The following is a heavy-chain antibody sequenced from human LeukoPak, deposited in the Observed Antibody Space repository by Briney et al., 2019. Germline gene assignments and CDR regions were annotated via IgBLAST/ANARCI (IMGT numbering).Heavy chain of an antibody. J-gene: IGHJ3*02. Sequence: SETLSLTCAVYGGSFSGYYWSWIRQPPGKGLEWIGEINHSGSTNYNPSLKSRVTISVDTSKNQFSLKLSSVTAADTAVYYCARDASNYYDSRRRGGAFDIWGQGTMVTVSS. CDR2: INHSGST. D-gene: IGHD3-22*01. V-gene: IGHV4-34*01. CDR3: ARDASNYYDSRRRGGAFDI. CDR1: GGSFSGYY.